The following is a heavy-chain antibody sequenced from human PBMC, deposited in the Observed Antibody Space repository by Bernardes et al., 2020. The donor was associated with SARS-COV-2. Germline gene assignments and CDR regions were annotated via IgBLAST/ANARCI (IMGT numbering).Heavy chain of an antibody. D-gene: IGHD3-22*01. V-gene: IGHV3-33*01. CDR1: GFTFSSYG. J-gene: IGHJ4*02. CDR2: IWYDGSNK. Sequence: GGSLRLSCAASGFTFSSYGMHWVRQAPGKGLEWVAVIWYDGSNKYYADSVKGRFTISRDNSKNTLYLQMNSLRAEDTAVYYCARDFSSGYYSLGYYFDYWGQGTLVTVSA. CDR3: ARDFSSGYYSLGYYFDY.